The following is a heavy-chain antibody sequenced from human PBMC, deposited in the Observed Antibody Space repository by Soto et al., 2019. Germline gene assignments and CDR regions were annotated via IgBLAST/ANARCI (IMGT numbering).Heavy chain of an antibody. CDR1: GYSFTSYW. J-gene: IGHJ6*02. V-gene: IGHV5-51*01. CDR3: QRVLFYHLPYFSCGMVV. CDR2: IYPGDPET. D-gene: IGHD3-10*01. Sequence: GETLKISCKGSGYSFTSYWIGWMRQLPGKSLEWMGIIYPGDPETRYSPSFQGQVTISADKSISTAYRQWSSLKASDTAMYDCQRVLFYHLPYFSCGMVVSDLETTVTVFS.